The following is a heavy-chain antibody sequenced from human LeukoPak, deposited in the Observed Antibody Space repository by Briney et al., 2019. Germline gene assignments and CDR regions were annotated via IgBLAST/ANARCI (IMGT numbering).Heavy chain of an antibody. Sequence: PGGSLRLSCAASGFTFSSYWMSWVRQAPGKGLEWVANIKQDGSEKYYVDSVKGRFTISRDNAKNSLYLQMNSLRAEDTAVYYCAREGKLGSSWYYFDYWGQGTLVTVSS. CDR1: GFTFSSYW. CDR3: AREGKLGSSWYYFDY. J-gene: IGHJ4*02. V-gene: IGHV3-7*01. D-gene: IGHD6-13*01. CDR2: IKQDGSEK.